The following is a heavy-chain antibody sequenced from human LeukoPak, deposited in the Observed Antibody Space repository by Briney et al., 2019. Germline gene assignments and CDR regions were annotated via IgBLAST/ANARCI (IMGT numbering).Heavy chain of an antibody. CDR1: GFTFSSYS. Sequence: GGSLRLSCAASGFTFSSYSMNWVRQAPGRGLEGVSSISSSSYIYYADSVKGRFTISSDNAKNSLYLQTNSLRAEDTAVYYCARDRSGSYWLDYWGQGTLVTVSS. V-gene: IGHV3-21*01. CDR2: ISSSSYI. J-gene: IGHJ4*02. CDR3: ARDRSGSYWLDY. D-gene: IGHD3-10*01.